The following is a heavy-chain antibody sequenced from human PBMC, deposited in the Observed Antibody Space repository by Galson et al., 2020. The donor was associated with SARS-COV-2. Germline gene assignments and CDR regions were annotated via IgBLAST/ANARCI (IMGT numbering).Heavy chain of an antibody. CDR3: ARDLWVRGLFHYAAFQI. CDR1: GGSISSGDYY. V-gene: IGHV4-61*02. D-gene: IGHD3-10*01. J-gene: IGHJ3*02. Sequence: SETLSLTCTVSGGSISSGDYYWSWIRQPAGKGLEWIGSLSTNTTGTTNYNPSLKSRVTISRDTSNNEFSLKLSSVTAADTAVYFCARDLWVRGLFHYAAFQIWGQGTIVTVSA. CDR2: LSTNTTGTT.